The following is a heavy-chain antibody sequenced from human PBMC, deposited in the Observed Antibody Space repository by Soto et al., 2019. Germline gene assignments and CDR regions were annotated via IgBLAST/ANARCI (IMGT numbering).Heavy chain of an antibody. Sequence: QVQLVEPGGGVVQPGRSLRLSCAASGFTFSSYAMHWVRQAPGKGLEWVAVISYDGSNKYYADSVKGRFTISRDSSXNXLXLXXNSLRTEDTAVYYCARDRLRYNWNDFPYYYYGMDVWGQGTTVTVSS. CDR3: ARDRLRYNWNDFPYYYYGMDV. CDR1: GFTFSSYA. D-gene: IGHD1-1*01. CDR2: ISYDGSNK. V-gene: IGHV3-30-3*01. J-gene: IGHJ6*02.